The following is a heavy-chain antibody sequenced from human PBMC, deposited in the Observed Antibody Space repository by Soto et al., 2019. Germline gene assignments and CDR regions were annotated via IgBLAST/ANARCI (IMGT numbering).Heavy chain of an antibody. CDR3: ARAKYSSSSLDY. Sequence: ASVTVSCRASGYTFTTYYMQRVRQAPGQGLEWMGIINPSGGSTSYAQKFQGRVTMTRDTSTSTVYMELSSLRSEDTAVYYCARAKYSSSSLDYWGQGTLVTVSS. D-gene: IGHD6-6*01. V-gene: IGHV1-46*01. CDR1: GYTFTTYY. J-gene: IGHJ4*02. CDR2: INPSGGST.